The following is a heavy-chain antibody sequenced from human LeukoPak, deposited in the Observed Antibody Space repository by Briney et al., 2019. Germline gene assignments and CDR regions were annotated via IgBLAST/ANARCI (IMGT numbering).Heavy chain of an antibody. V-gene: IGHV3-7*01. CDR1: GFTFSGYW. CDR3: ARGHYGDYE. Sequence: GGSLRLSCAASGFTFSGYWMSWVGQAPGKGLECVANIKQDGSEKYYVDSVKGRFTIYRDNAENSLFLQMNSLRAEDTAVYYCARGHYGDYEWGQGTLVTVSS. CDR2: IKQDGSEK. J-gene: IGHJ4*02. D-gene: IGHD4-17*01.